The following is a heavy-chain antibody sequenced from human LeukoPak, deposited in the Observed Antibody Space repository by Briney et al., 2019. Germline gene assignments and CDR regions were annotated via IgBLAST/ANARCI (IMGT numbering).Heavy chain of an antibody. CDR3: ARDQVVVVPARYYYMDV. D-gene: IGHD2-2*01. J-gene: IGHJ6*03. CDR1: GYTFTGYY. Sequence: ASVKVSCKASGYTFTGYYMHWVRQAPGQGLEWMGWINPNSGGTNYAQKFQGRVTMTRDTSISTAYMELSRLRSDDTAVYYCARDQVVVVPARYYYMDVWGKGTTVTVSS. V-gene: IGHV1-2*02. CDR2: INPNSGGT.